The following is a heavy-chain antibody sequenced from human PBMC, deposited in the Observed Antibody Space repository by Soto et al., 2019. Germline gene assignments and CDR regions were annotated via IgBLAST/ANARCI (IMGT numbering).Heavy chain of an antibody. CDR2: IWYDGSNK. Sequence: VAVIWYDGSNKYYADSVKGRFTISRDNSKNTLYLQMNSLRAEDTAVYYCARDGTHDFDYWGQGTLVTVSS. CDR3: ARDGTHDFDY. D-gene: IGHD1-26*01. V-gene: IGHV3-33*01. J-gene: IGHJ4*02.